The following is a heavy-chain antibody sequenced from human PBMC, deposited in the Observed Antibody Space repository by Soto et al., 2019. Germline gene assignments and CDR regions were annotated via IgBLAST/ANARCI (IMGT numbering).Heavy chain of an antibody. CDR2: IIPSFGTA. Sequence: QVQLVQSGAEVKKPGSSVKVSCKASGGTFSSYAISWVRQAPGQGLEWMGGIIPSFGTANYAQKLQGRVTITADESTSTAYMGLGSLRSEDTAVYYCARANSSGYQGAFDIWGQGTMVTVSS. CDR1: GGTFSSYA. J-gene: IGHJ3*02. D-gene: IGHD3-22*01. CDR3: ARANSSGYQGAFDI. V-gene: IGHV1-69*01.